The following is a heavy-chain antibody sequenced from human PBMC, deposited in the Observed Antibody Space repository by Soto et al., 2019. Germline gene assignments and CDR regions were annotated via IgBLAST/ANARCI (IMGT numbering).Heavy chain of an antibody. CDR1: GFTFSSYS. CDR2: ISGGSSLI. Sequence: EVQLVESGGGLVQPGGSLRLSCAASGFTFSSYSMSWVRQTPGKGLEWVSHISGGSSLIYYADSVKGRFTISRDNAENSLYLQMNSLRAEDTAVYYCATRSRGYSGYVKYWGPGTLVTVSS. CDR3: ATRSRGYSGYVKY. V-gene: IGHV3-48*01. D-gene: IGHD5-12*01. J-gene: IGHJ4*02.